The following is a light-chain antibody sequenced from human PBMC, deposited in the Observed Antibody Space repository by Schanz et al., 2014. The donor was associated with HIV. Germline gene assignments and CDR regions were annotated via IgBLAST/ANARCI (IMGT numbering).Light chain of an antibody. CDR2: KIS. Sequence: DIQMTQSPSTLSASVGDRVTITCRASQSISSWLAWYQQKPGKAPNLLISKISALGGGVPARFSGRGSGTEFTLTISSLQPDDFATYYCQQYDTYPYTFGQGTTLDLK. CDR1: QSISSW. V-gene: IGKV1-5*03. CDR3: QQYDTYPYT. J-gene: IGKJ2*01.